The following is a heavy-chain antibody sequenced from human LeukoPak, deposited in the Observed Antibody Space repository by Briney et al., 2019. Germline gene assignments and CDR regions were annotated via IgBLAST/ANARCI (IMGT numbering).Heavy chain of an antibody. J-gene: IGHJ4*02. Sequence: SVKVSCKASGGTFSSYAISWVRQAPGQGLEWMGSIIPILGIANYAQKFQGRVTITADKSTSTAYMELSSLRSEDTAVYYCARVDDGSGSYYSVYWGQGTLVTVSS. CDR1: GGTFSSYA. D-gene: IGHD3-10*01. CDR3: ARVDDGSGSYYSVY. V-gene: IGHV1-69*04. CDR2: IIPILGIA.